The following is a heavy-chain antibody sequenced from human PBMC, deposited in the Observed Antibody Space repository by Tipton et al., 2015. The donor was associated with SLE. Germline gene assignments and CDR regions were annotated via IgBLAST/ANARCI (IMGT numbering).Heavy chain of an antibody. J-gene: IGHJ4*02. Sequence: LRLSCTVSGGSISSSSYYWGWIRQPPGKGLEWIGSIYYSGSTYYNPSLKSRVTISVDTSKNQFSLKLSSVTAADTAVYYCASGDYYDSSGYYWGQGTLVTVSS. V-gene: IGHV4-39*07. CDR3: ASGDYYDSSGYY. D-gene: IGHD3-22*01. CDR1: GGSISSSSYY. CDR2: IYYSGST.